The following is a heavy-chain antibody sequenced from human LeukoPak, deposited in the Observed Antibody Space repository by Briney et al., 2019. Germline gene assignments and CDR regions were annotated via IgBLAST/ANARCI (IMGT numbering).Heavy chain of an antibody. CDR2: IYYSGST. CDR1: GGSISSYY. D-gene: IGHD3-10*01. Sequence: PSETLSLTCTVSGGSISSYYWSWIRQPPGKGLEWIGYIYYSGSTNYNPSLKSRVTISVDTSKNQFSLKLSSVTAAGTAVYYCAALTMVRGVIVWFDPWGQGTLVTVSS. V-gene: IGHV4-59*08. J-gene: IGHJ5*02. CDR3: AALTMVRGVIVWFDP.